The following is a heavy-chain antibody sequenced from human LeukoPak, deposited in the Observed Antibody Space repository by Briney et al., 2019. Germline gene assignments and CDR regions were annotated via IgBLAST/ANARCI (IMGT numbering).Heavy chain of an antibody. D-gene: IGHD3-3*01. CDR1: GFTFSDYY. J-gene: IGHJ4*02. V-gene: IGHV3-11*01. CDR3: ARDRVVISAFDY. Sequence: GGSLRLSCAASGFTFSDYYMSWIRQAPGKGLEWVSNIRSSGSTVYYADSVKGRFTISRDNAKNSLYLQMNSLRAEDTAVYYCARDRVVISAFDYWGQGTLVTVSS. CDR2: IRSSGSTV.